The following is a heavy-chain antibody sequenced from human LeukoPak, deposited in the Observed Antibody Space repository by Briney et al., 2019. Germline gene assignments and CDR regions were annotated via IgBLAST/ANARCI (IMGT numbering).Heavy chain of an antibody. CDR2: IYPGDSDT. Sequence: GESLKISCEGSGYSFTTYWIGWVRQMPGKGLEWMGVIYPGDSDTRYSPSFQGQVTISADKSINTAYLQLSSPKASDTAIYFCGRHLYGLDYWGQGTLVTVSS. V-gene: IGHV5-51*01. J-gene: IGHJ4*02. CDR1: GYSFTTYW. D-gene: IGHD2/OR15-2a*01. CDR3: GRHLYGLDY.